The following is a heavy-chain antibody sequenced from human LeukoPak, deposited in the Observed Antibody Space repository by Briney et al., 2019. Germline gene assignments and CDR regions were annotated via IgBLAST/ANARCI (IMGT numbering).Heavy chain of an antibody. J-gene: IGHJ4*02. D-gene: IGHD2-2*01. CDR2: ISGSGGST. CDR1: GFTFSSYW. Sequence: QAGGSLRLSCAASGFTFSSYWMSWVRQAPGKGLEWVSAISGSGGSTYYADSVKGRFTISRDNSKNTLYLQMNSLRVEDTAVYYCAKDIRPAGVGYFDYWGQGTLVTVAS. CDR3: AKDIRPAGVGYFDY. V-gene: IGHV3-23*01.